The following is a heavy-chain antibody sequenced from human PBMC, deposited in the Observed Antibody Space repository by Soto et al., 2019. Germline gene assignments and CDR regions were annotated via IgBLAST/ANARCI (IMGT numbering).Heavy chain of an antibody. CDR1: GGSISSSSYY. V-gene: IGHV4-39*01. D-gene: IGHD3-10*01. Sequence: QLQLQESGPGLVKPSETLSLTCTVSGGSISSSSYYWGWIRQPPGKGLEWIGSIYYSGSTYYNPSLKSRVTISVDTSKNQFSLKLSSVTAADTAVYYCARQPDYGWYYCDYWGQGTLVTVSS. CDR2: IYYSGST. J-gene: IGHJ4*02. CDR3: ARQPDYGWYYCDY.